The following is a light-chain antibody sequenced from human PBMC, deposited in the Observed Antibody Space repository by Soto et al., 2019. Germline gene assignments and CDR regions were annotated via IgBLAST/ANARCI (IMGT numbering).Light chain of an antibody. J-gene: IGKJ2*01. Sequence: DIQMTQSPSTLSTSVGDRVSITCRASQNIRNWLAWYQQKPGKAPKLLIYDASRLESGVPSRFSGSGSGTEFTLSISSLQPDDFATYYCQQYETYPMYTFGQGTKLEI. CDR2: DAS. CDR3: QQYETYPMYT. V-gene: IGKV1-5*01. CDR1: QNIRNW.